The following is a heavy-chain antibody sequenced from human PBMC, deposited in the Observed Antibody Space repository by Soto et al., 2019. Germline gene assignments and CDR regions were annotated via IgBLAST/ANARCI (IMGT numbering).Heavy chain of an antibody. CDR2: VDYSGTA. CDR3: ARITGRHLDY. D-gene: IGHD1-20*01. V-gene: IGHV4-39*01. CDR1: SGSISVTNVF. J-gene: IGHJ4*02. Sequence: SETLSLTCTVSSGSISVTNVFWGWVRQPPGKGLEWIGNVDYSGTAYFSPSLATRVTFHVDTSKNQFSLTLYSVTAADTAVYYCARITGRHLDYWGQGILVSVSS.